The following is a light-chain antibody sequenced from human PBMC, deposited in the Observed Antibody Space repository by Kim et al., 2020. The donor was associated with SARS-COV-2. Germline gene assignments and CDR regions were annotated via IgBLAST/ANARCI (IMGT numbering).Light chain of an antibody. CDR1: QSVSSTY. J-gene: IGKJ1*01. Sequence: TLSLSPGERATLSGRASQSVSSTYLGWYQQKPGQAPRLLIYGASSRATGIPDRFSGSGSGTDFTLTISRLEPEDFAVYYCQQKRTFGQGTKVEIK. CDR2: GAS. V-gene: IGKV3-20*01. CDR3: QQKRT.